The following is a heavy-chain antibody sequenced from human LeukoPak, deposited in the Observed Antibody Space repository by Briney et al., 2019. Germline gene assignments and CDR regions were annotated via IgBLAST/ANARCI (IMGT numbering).Heavy chain of an antibody. V-gene: IGHV1-69*05. CDR1: GGTFSSYA. CDR3: ARDIWARTYYYDSSGDY. D-gene: IGHD3-22*01. J-gene: IGHJ4*02. Sequence: ASVKVSCKASGGTFSSYAISWVRQAPGQGLEWMGGIIPIFGTANYAQKLQGRVTITTDESTRTAYMELSSLRSEDTAVYYCARDIWARTYYYDSSGDYWGQGTLVTVSS. CDR2: IIPIFGTA.